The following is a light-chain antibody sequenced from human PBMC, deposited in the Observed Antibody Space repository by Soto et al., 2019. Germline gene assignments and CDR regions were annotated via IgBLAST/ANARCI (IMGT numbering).Light chain of an antibody. V-gene: IGKV1-33*01. J-gene: IGKJ4*01. CDR3: HQYTNPPLT. Sequence: DIQMTQSPSSLSASVGDRITITCQASQDISDSLNWYQQKPGRAPNLLIYDASNLETGVPSRFSGSGSGTDFTFTITCLQPEDIATYYGHQYTNPPLTFGGGTKVEIK. CDR2: DAS. CDR1: QDISDS.